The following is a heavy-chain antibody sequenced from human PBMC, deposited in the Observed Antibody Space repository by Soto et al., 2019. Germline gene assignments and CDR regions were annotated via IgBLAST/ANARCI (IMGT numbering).Heavy chain of an antibody. CDR1: GFTLSSYG. J-gene: IGHJ5*02. D-gene: IGHD2-2*01. CDR2: ISYDGSNK. V-gene: IGHV3-30*18. Sequence: QVQLVESGGGVVQPGRSLRLSCAASGFTLSSYGMHWVRQAPGKGLEWVAVISYDGSNKYYGDSVKGRFTISSDNSKNTRYLQMNSLSAEDTAVYYCAKDPRPRPAAPYWFDPWGQGTLVTVSS. CDR3: AKDPRPRPAAPYWFDP.